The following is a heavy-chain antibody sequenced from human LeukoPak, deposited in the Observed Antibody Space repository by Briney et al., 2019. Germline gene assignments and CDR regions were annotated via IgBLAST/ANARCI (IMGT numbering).Heavy chain of an antibody. J-gene: IGHJ5*02. CDR2: IVVGSGNT. CDR1: GFTFTSSA. CDR3: AADKGREYSNA. Sequence: ASVKVSCKAFGFTFTSSAVQWVRQARGQRLEWIGWIVVGSGNTNYAQKFQERVTITRDMSTSTAYMELSSLRSEDTAVYYCAADKGREYSNAWGQGTLVTVSS. D-gene: IGHD4-11*01. V-gene: IGHV1-58*01.